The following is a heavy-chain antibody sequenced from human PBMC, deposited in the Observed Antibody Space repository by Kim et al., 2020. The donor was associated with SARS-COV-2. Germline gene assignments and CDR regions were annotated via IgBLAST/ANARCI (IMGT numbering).Heavy chain of an antibody. V-gene: IGHV1-46*01. CDR2: INPSGGST. Sequence: ASVKVSCKASGYTFTSYYMHWVRQAPGQGLEWMGIINPSGGSTSYAQKFQGRVTMTRDTSTSTVYMELSSLRSEDTAGYYCARVKVIAVAGPPPFDYWGQGTLVTVSS. J-gene: IGHJ4*02. CDR1: GYTFTSYY. D-gene: IGHD6-19*01. CDR3: ARVKVIAVAGPPPFDY.